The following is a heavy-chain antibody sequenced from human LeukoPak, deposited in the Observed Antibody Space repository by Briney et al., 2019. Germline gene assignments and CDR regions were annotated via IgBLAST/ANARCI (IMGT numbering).Heavy chain of an antibody. Sequence: PSETLSLTCAVYGGSFSGYYWSWIRQPPGKGLEWIGEINHSGSTNYSPSLKSRVTISVDTSKNQFSLKLSSVTAADTAVYYCARMSSSIMITFGGVIVRHYYFDYWGQGTLVTVSS. V-gene: IGHV4-34*01. D-gene: IGHD3-16*02. CDR1: GGSFSGYY. J-gene: IGHJ4*02. CDR2: INHSGST. CDR3: ARMSSSIMITFGGVIVRHYYFDY.